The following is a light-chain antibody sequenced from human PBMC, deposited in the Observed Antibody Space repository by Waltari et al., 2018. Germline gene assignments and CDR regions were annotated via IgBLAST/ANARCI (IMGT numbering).Light chain of an antibody. CDR2: GNP. CDR3: QSYDGSLSGSRV. J-gene: IGLJ3*02. CDR1: SSNIGAGFD. Sequence: QSVLTQPPSVSGAPGQRVTISCTGSSSNIGAGFDVHWYQQLPRTAPKLLIYGNPKRPSGFPGRFSGSKAGTSASLAITGLQAEDEADYYCQSYDGSLSGSRVFGGGTKVTVL. V-gene: IGLV1-40*01.